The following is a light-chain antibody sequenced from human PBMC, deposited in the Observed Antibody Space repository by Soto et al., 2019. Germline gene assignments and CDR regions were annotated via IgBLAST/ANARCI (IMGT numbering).Light chain of an antibody. J-gene: IGKJ1*01. CDR2: FGS. CDR3: MQSQQSPPT. Sequence: DIVMTQSPLSLPVTPGEPASISCSSSQSLLQSNGYNYLVWYLQKPGQSPQLLIYFGSYRASGVPDRFRGSGSGTDFTLKIRRVEAEDVGVYYCMQSQQSPPTFGQGTKVQI. V-gene: IGKV2-28*01. CDR1: QSLLQSNGYNY.